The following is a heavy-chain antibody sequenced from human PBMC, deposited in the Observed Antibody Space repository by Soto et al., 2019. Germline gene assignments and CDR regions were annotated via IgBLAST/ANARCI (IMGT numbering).Heavy chain of an antibody. V-gene: IGHV3-30*18. D-gene: IGHD3-10*01. Sequence: QVQLVESGGGVVQPGRSLRLSCVASGFTFSNFGMHWVRQAPGKGLEWVALTSFDGNKNYYADSVKGRFTLSRDNSKKTLYRQMNSLRAEDTALYFCPKDQRDYSASGTYYVPYGMDVWGQGTTVTVSS. CDR1: GFTFSNFG. CDR3: PKDQRDYSASGTYYVPYGMDV. J-gene: IGHJ6*02. CDR2: TSFDGNKN.